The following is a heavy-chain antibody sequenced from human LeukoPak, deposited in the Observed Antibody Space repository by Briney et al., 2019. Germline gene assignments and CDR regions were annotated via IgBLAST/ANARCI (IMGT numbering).Heavy chain of an antibody. D-gene: IGHD6-13*01. Sequence: ASVKVSCKASGYTFIDYYIHWVRQAPGQGLQWMAWINPNSGGTKYAQQFQGRVTLTRDTSITTVYMEMSSLRSDHTAIYYCARGSPIAASGRSGFDIWGQGTMVTVSS. CDR2: INPNSGGT. J-gene: IGHJ3*02. CDR3: ARGSPIAASGRSGFDI. CDR1: GYTFIDYY. V-gene: IGHV1-2*02.